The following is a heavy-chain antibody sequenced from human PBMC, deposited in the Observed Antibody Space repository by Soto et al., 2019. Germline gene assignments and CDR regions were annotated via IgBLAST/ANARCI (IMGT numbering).Heavy chain of an antibody. D-gene: IGHD3-10*01. J-gene: IGHJ3*02. V-gene: IGHV4-61*01. CDR3: ARVWGGAFDI. CDR2: IYYSGST. CDR1: GCYIRGSSYY. Sequence: SETLSLTCTVSGCYIRGSSYYWSWIRQPPGKGLERIGYIYYSGSTYYNPSLRSRVTILVLTSKDQFSLKLSSVSAADTAVYFFARVWGGAFDICGQGTMVTVSS.